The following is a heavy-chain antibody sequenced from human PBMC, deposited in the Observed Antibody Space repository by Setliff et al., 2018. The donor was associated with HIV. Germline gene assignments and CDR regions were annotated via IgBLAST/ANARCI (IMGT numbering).Heavy chain of an antibody. J-gene: IGHJ4*02. Sequence: PSETLSLTCTVSGGSITGYYWNWIRQPPGKGLEWIGHIYYNGNTNYNPSLKSRFTISRDNSKNTLYLQMNSLRAEDTAVYYCVRDLPPDYWGQGTLVTVSS. CDR3: VRDLPPDY. CDR2: IYYNGNT. CDR1: GGSITGYY. V-gene: IGHV4-4*08.